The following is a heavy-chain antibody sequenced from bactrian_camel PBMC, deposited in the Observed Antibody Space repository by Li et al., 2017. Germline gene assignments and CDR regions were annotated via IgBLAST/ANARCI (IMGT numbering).Heavy chain of an antibody. Sequence: HVQLVESGGGSVQAGGSLRLSCAASGYTYSNYCMGWFRQAAGKEREGVAAIATDSDSTTYGDSILGRFTISKPYAENTLYLQMNSLKPEDTAMYYCATVGYCSAGFASFESFGSWGQGTQVTVS. CDR1: GYTYSNYC. J-gene: IGHJ6*01. CDR3: ATVGYCSAGFASFESFGS. V-gene: IGHV3S26*01. CDR2: IATDSDST. D-gene: IGHD5*01.